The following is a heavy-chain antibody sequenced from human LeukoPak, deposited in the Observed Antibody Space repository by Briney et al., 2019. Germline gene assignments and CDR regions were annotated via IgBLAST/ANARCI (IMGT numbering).Heavy chain of an antibody. CDR2: MNPNSGNT. CDR3: ARGVAARPFDY. CDR1: GYTFTNYD. Sequence: ASVKVSCKASGYTFTNYDINWVRQATGQGLEWMGWMNPNSGNTGYAQKLQGRVTMTTDTSTSTAYMELRSLRSDDTAVYYCARGVAARPFDYWGQGTLVTVSS. J-gene: IGHJ4*02. V-gene: IGHV1-8*01. D-gene: IGHD6-6*01.